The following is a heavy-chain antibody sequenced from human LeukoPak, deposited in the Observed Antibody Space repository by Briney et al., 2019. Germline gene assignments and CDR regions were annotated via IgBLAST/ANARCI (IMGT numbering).Heavy chain of an antibody. CDR1: GFTFSSYE. J-gene: IGHJ6*03. D-gene: IGHD2-15*01. CDR3: AKNGDRGAYCTGGTCYPYFYYYMDV. V-gene: IGHV3-48*03. Sequence: GGSLRLSCAASGFTFSSYEMNWVLQAPGKGLEWVSYISSSGSTIFYADSVKGRFTISRDNSKNTLYLQMNSLRAEDTAIYYCAKNGDRGAYCTGGTCYPYFYYYMDVWGEGTTVTI. CDR2: ISSSGSTI.